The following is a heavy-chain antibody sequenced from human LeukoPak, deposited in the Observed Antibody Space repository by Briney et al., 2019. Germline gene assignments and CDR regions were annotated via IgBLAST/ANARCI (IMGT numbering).Heavy chain of an antibody. Sequence: GGSLRLSCAASGFTFSSYSMNWVRQAPGKGLEWVSSISSSSSYIYYADSVKGRFTISRDNSKNTLYLQMNSLRAEDTAVYYCARGSVAAAVSYWGQGTLVTVSS. V-gene: IGHV3-21*04. CDR3: ARGSVAAAVSY. J-gene: IGHJ4*02. D-gene: IGHD6-13*01. CDR2: ISSSSSYI. CDR1: GFTFSSYS.